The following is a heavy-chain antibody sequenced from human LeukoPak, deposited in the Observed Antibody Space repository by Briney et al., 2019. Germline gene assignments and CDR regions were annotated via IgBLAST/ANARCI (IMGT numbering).Heavy chain of an antibody. J-gene: IGHJ3*02. CDR1: GGSISSSSYY. CDR3: ARSSYVWGSYRYTPHAFDI. CDR2: IYYSGGT. Sequence: SETLSLTCTVSGGSISSSSYYWGWIRQPPGKGLEWIGSIYYSGGTYYNPSLKSRVTISVDTSKNQFSLKLSSVTAADTAVYYCARSSYVWGSYRYTPHAFDIWGQGTMVTVSS. V-gene: IGHV4-39*07. D-gene: IGHD3-16*02.